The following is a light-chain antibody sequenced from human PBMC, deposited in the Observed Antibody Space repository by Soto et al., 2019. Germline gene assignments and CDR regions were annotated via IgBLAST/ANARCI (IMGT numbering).Light chain of an antibody. CDR2: SYD. Sequence: QSVLTQPPSASGTPGQRVTISCSTSSSNLGDNTVNWYQQLPGAAPTLLIYSYDQRPSGVPDRFSGSKSGTSASLAISGLQSEDEADYYCAAWDASLDGYVFGTGTKLTVL. CDR1: SSNLGDNT. CDR3: AAWDASLDGYV. J-gene: IGLJ1*01. V-gene: IGLV1-44*01.